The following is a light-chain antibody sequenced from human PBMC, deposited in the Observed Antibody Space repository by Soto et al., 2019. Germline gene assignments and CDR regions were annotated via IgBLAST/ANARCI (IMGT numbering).Light chain of an antibody. CDR3: QQYGSSPRT. CDR1: QSVSSSY. J-gene: IGKJ2*01. V-gene: IGKV3-20*01. CDR2: GAS. Sequence: EIVLTQSPGTLSLSPGERAPLSCRASQSVSSSYLAWYQQKPGQAPRLLIYGASSRATGIPDRFSGSGSGTDFPLTISRLEPEDFAVYYCQQYGSSPRTFGQGTKLEIK.